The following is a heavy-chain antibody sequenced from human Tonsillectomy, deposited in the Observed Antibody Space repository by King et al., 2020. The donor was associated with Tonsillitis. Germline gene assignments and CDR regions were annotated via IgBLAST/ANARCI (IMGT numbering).Heavy chain of an antibody. CDR3: ARAVRDYYDSSGYYPYYYYGMDV. Sequence: QLVQSGAEVKKPGSSVKVSCKASGGTFSSYAISWVRQAPGQGLEWMGGIIPIFGTANYAQKFQGRVTITADESTSTAYMELSSLRCEDTAVYYCARAVRDYYDSSGYYPYYYYGMDVWGQGTTVTVSS. D-gene: IGHD3-22*01. CDR1: GGTFSSYA. CDR2: IIPIFGTA. V-gene: IGHV1-69*01. J-gene: IGHJ6*02.